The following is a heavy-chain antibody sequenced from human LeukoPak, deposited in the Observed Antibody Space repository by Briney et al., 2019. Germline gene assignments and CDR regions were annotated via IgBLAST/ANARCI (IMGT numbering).Heavy chain of an antibody. D-gene: IGHD2-15*01. J-gene: IGHJ3*02. V-gene: IGHV3-30-3*01. CDR3: VRESCSGGSCTYDPFDI. Sequence: GGSLRLSCVASGFSFSSYSIHWVRRVPGKGLEWVAVMSVNGVNKYYADSVRGRFTVSRDISKNTQFLQMNSLRFEDTAVYFCVRESCSGGSCTYDPFDIWGHGTMVTVST. CDR2: MSVNGVNK. CDR1: GFSFSSYS.